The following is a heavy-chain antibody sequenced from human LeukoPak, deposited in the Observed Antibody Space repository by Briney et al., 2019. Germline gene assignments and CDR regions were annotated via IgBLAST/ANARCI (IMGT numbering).Heavy chain of an antibody. J-gene: IGHJ4*02. CDR2: ISYDGSNK. V-gene: IGHV3-30-3*01. Sequence: GGSLRLSCAASGFTFSSYAMHWVRQAPGKGLEWVAVISYDGSNKYYADSVKGRFTISRDNSKNTLYLQMNSLRAEDTAVYYCAKEEKTYDYGDYTFDYWGQGTLVTVSS. CDR3: AKEEKTYDYGDYTFDY. CDR1: GFTFSSYA. D-gene: IGHD4-17*01.